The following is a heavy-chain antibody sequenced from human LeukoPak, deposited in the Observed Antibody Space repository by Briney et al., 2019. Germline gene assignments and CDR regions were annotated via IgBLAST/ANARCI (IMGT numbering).Heavy chain of an antibody. J-gene: IGHJ4*02. Sequence: TLSLTCTVSGGSISSSSYYWGWIRQPPGKALDWLALIYWNGDKAYSPSLKSRLTITKDTSKNQVVLTMTNMDPVDTATYYCALSPSYSSSWDLDYWGQGTLVTVSS. D-gene: IGHD6-13*01. V-gene: IGHV2-5*01. CDR1: GGSISSSSYY. CDR3: ALSPSYSSSWDLDY. CDR2: IYWNGDK.